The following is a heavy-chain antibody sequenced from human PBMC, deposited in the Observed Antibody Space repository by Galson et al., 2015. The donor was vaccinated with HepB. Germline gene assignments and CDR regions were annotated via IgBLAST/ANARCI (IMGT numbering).Heavy chain of an antibody. J-gene: IGHJ6*02. V-gene: IGHV3-43D*03. CDR1: GFSFDDYA. CDR2: LIWDGGDT. D-gene: IGHD3-10*01. CDR3: AKGRGGLKYYAMDV. Sequence: SLRLSCAASGFSFDDYAMHWVRQVPGKGLEWVSLLIWDGGDTYYADSVKGRFTISRDNSKNSLYLQMNSLRPEDTGFYYCAKGRGGLKYYAMDVWGQGTTVTVSS.